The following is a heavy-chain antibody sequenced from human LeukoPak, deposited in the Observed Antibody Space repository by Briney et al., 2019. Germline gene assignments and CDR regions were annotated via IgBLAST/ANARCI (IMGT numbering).Heavy chain of an antibody. J-gene: IGHJ4*02. D-gene: IGHD6-13*01. CDR2: IYYSGST. Sequence: SETLSLTCTVSGGSISSYYWSWIGQPPGKGLEWIGYIYYSGSTNYNPSLKSRVTISVDTSKNQFSLKLSSVTAADTAVYYCARDEYSSSWYQHWGQGTLVTVSS. CDR1: GGSISSYY. CDR3: ARDEYSSSWYQH. V-gene: IGHV4-59*01.